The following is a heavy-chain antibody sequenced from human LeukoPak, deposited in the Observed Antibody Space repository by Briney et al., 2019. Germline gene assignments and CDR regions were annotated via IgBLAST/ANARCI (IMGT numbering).Heavy chain of an antibody. D-gene: IGHD6-13*01. CDR1: GGSISSGGYY. CDR3: ARAYSSSWFYFDY. CDR2: IYHSGST. V-gene: IGHV4-30-2*01. Sequence: TLSLTCTVSGGSISSGGYYWSWIRQPPGKGLEWIGYIYHSGSTYYNPSLKSRVTISVDRSKNQFSLKLSSVTAADTAVYYCARAYSSSWFYFDYWGQGTLVTVSS. J-gene: IGHJ4*02.